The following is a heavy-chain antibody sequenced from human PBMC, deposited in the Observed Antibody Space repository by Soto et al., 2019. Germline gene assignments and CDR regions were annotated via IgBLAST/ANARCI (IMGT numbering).Heavy chain of an antibody. CDR3: AIGYPRQKIVVVPAAKQYYFDY. D-gene: IGHD2-2*01. J-gene: IGHJ4*02. Sequence: ASVKVSCKASGYTFTSYDINWVRQATGQGLEWMGWMNPNSGNTGYAQKFQGRVTMTRNTSISTAYMELSSLRSEDTAVYYCAIGYPRQKIVVVPAAKQYYFDYWGQGTLVTVSS. V-gene: IGHV1-8*01. CDR2: MNPNSGNT. CDR1: GYTFTSYD.